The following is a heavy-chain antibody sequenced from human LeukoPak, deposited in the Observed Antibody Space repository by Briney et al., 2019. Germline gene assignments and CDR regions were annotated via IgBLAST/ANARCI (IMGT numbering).Heavy chain of an antibody. CDR1: GFTFSSYS. J-gene: IGHJ3*02. Sequence: GGSLRLSCAASGFTFSSYSMNWVRQAPGKGLEWVSSISSSSSYIYYADSVKGRFTISRDNAKNSLYLQMSSLRAKDTAVYYCAREGQIVVVPATDAFDIWGQGTMFTVSS. V-gene: IGHV3-21*01. D-gene: IGHD2-2*01. CDR3: AREGQIVVVPATDAFDI. CDR2: ISSSSSYI.